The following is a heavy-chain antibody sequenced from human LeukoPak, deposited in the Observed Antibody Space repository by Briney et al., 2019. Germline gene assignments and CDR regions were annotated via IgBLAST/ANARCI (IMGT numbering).Heavy chain of an antibody. CDR3: AELGITMIGGV. CDR1: GFIFSNYG. V-gene: IGHV3-30*02. CDR2: IRYYGSNK. J-gene: IGHJ6*04. D-gene: IGHD3-10*02. Sequence: GGSLRLSCAASGFIFSNYGMHWVRQAPGRGLEWVAFIRYYGSNKYYADSVKGRFTISRDNAKNPLYPQMNSLRAEDTAVYYCAELGITMIGGVWGKGTTVTISS.